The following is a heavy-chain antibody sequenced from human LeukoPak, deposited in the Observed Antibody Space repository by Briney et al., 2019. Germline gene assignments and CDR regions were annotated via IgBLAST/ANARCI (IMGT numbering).Heavy chain of an antibody. Sequence: SETLSLTCTVSGGSISSYYWSWIRQPPRKGLEWIGYIYYSGSTNYNPSLKSRVTISVDTSKNQFSLKLSSVTAADTAVYYCASTTDYDFWSGYLQFDYWGQGTLVTVSS. D-gene: IGHD3-3*01. CDR3: ASTTDYDFWSGYLQFDY. CDR2: IYYSGST. CDR1: GGSISSYY. V-gene: IGHV4-59*01. J-gene: IGHJ4*02.